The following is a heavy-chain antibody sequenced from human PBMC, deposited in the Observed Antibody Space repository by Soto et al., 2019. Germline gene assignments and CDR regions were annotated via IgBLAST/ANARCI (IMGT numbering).Heavy chain of an antibody. J-gene: IGHJ4*02. Sequence: GGSLRLSCAASGFTFSDYYMSWIRQAPGKGLEWVSYISSSGSTIYYADPVKGRFTISRDNAKNSLYLQMNSLRAEDTAVYYCARDKIPVTHLFDYWGQGTLVTVSS. D-gene: IGHD4-17*01. CDR3: ARDKIPVTHLFDY. CDR1: GFTFSDYY. V-gene: IGHV3-11*01. CDR2: ISSSGSTI.